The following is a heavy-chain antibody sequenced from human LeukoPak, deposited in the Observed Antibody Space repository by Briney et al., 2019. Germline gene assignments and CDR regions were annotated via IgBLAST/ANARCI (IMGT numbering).Heavy chain of an antibody. J-gene: IGHJ4*02. CDR2: VSPDGTDK. Sequence: PGGSLRLSCAGSGSTFSTHAMHWVRQTPGMGLEWVGVVSPDGTDKYYADSVKGRFTISRDNSRNTIYLQMNSLRSEDTAVYYRAGAIGYFDYWGQGALVTASS. CDR3: AGAIGYFDY. V-gene: IGHV3-30*03. D-gene: IGHD2-21*01. CDR1: GSTFSTHA.